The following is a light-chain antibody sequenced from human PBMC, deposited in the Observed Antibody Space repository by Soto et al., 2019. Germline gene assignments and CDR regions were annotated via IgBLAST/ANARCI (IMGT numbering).Light chain of an antibody. CDR1: SSDIGTNS. Sequence: QSVLTQPPSVSGTPGQTVTISCSGSSSDIGTNSVNWYQHLPGTAPRVLIYTNNQRPSGVPDRFSGSKSGNTASLTISGLQAEDEADYYCSSYTSSSTPVVFGGGTKLTVL. CDR2: TNN. J-gene: IGLJ2*01. CDR3: SSYTSSSTPVV. V-gene: IGLV1-44*01.